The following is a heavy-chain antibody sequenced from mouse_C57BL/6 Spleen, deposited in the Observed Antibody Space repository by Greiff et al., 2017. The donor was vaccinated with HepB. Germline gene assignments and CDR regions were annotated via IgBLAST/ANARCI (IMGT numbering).Heavy chain of an antibody. D-gene: IGHD2-3*01. CDR1: GFTFSSYA. Sequence: EVKLMESGEGLVKPGGSLKLSCAASGFTFSSYAMSWVRQTPEKRLEWVAYISSGGDYIYYADTVKGRFTISRDNARNTLYLQMSSLKSEDTAMYYCTRLYDGYYYAMDYWGQGTSVTVSS. CDR2: ISSGGDYI. CDR3: TRLYDGYYYAMDY. J-gene: IGHJ4*01. V-gene: IGHV5-9-1*02.